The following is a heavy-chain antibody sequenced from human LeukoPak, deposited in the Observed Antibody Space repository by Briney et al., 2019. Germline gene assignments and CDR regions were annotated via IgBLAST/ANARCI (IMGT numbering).Heavy chain of an antibody. CDR3: ARGRGVWADY. V-gene: IGHV3-74*01. Sequence: TGGSLRLSCAASGLAISNNWMHWVRQAPGKGLVWVSRINDDGSSTDYAEAVKGRFTISRDNAKNTLYLQMISLRAEDTAVYYCARGRGVWADYWGQGTLVSVSS. CDR1: GLAISNNW. CDR2: INDDGSST. D-gene: IGHD3-10*01. J-gene: IGHJ4*02.